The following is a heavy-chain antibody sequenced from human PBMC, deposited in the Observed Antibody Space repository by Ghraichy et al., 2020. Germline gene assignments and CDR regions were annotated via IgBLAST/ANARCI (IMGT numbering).Heavy chain of an antibody. V-gene: IGHV3-33*01. J-gene: IGHJ4*02. CDR3: ARNKYGDYPLDY. CDR1: GFTFSSYG. Sequence: GGSLRLSCAASGFTFSSYGIHWVRQAPGKGLEWVAVIWYDGSNEYYADSVRGRFTISRDNSKNTLYLQMNSLIAEDTAVYYCARNKYGDYPLDYWGQGTLVTVSS. CDR2: IWYDGSNE. D-gene: IGHD4-17*01.